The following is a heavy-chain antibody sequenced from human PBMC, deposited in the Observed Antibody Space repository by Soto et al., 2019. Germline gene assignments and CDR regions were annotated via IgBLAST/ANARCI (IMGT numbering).Heavy chain of an antibody. CDR1: GFTFSSYA. V-gene: IGHV3-23*01. CDR3: AKARLTVLAARPNGPYYYYGMDV. D-gene: IGHD6-6*01. Sequence: GGSLRLSCAASGFTFSSYAMSWVRQAPGKGLEWVSAISGSGGSTYYADSVKGRFTISRDNSKNTLYLQMNSLRAEDTAVYYCAKARLTVLAARPNGPYYYYGMDVWGQGTTVTVPS. CDR2: ISGSGGST. J-gene: IGHJ6*02.